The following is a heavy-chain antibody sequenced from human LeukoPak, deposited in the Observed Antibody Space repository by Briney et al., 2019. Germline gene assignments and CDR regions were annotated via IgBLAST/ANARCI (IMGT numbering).Heavy chain of an antibody. V-gene: IGHV3-64*01. CDR3: ARARPIAYYYYYMDV. J-gene: IGHJ6*03. CDR2: ISSNGGST. Sequence: GGSLRLSCAASGFTFSSYAMHWVRQAPGKGLEYVTAISSNGGSTYYANSVKGRFTISRDNSKNTLYLQMGSLRAEDMAVCYCARARPIAYYYYYMDVWGKGTTVTVSS. CDR1: GFTFSSYA. D-gene: IGHD3-16*02.